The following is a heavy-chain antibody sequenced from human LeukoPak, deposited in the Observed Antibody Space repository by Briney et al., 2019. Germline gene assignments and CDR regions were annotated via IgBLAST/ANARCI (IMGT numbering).Heavy chain of an antibody. Sequence: SETLSLTCSVAGASTSSAGYYWSWIRQHPGKGLEWIGYIYYSGNTHYNPSLKSRVTISVDTSKSQFSLKLSSVTAADTAVYFCARSISYGSAFDIWGQGTMVTVSS. V-gene: IGHV4-31*03. CDR1: GASTSSAGYY. D-gene: IGHD5-18*01. CDR2: IYYSGNT. CDR3: ARSISYGSAFDI. J-gene: IGHJ3*02.